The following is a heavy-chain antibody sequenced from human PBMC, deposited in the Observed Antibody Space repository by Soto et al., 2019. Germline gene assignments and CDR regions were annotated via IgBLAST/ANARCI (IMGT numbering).Heavy chain of an antibody. CDR2: IIPIFGTA. V-gene: IGHV1-69*13. CDR1: GGTFSSYA. CDR3: ARDIRDIVVVPAAIGWFDP. Sequence: SVKVSCKASGGTFSSYAISWVRQAPGQGLEWMGGIIPIFGTANYAQKFQGRVTITADESTSTAYMELSSLRSEDTAVYYCARDIRDIVVVPAAIGWFDPWGQGTLVTVSS. J-gene: IGHJ5*02. D-gene: IGHD2-2*02.